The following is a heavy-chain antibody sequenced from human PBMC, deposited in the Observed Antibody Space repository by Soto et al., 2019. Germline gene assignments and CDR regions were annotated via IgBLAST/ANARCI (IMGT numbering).Heavy chain of an antibody. Sequence: QVQLVESGGGVVRPGRSLRLSCVASGFTFRDYGMHWVRQAPGKGLEWVAGISHHGLKEHYADSVKGRFTISRDNSKKTVYLQLNSLRGDDTAVYYCAKDWVGGSNKYSFEYWGQGTLVTVSP. J-gene: IGHJ4*02. CDR1: GFTFRDYG. CDR2: ISHHGLKE. D-gene: IGHD1-26*01. V-gene: IGHV3-30*18. CDR3: AKDWVGGSNKYSFEY.